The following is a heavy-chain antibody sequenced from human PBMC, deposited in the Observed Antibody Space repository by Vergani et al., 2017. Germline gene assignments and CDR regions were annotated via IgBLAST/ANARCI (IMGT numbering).Heavy chain of an antibody. CDR2: IYPGDSDT. D-gene: IGHD3-9*01. Sequence: EVQLVQSGAEVKKPGESLKISCKGSGYSFTSYWIGWVRQMPGKGLEWMGIIYPGDSDTRYSPSFQGQVTISADKSISTAYLQWSSLKASDTAMYYCAIHPGRYDILTGYYCTWGQGTLVTVSS. V-gene: IGHV5-51*01. J-gene: IGHJ4*02. CDR1: GYSFTSYW. CDR3: AIHPGRYDILTGYYCT.